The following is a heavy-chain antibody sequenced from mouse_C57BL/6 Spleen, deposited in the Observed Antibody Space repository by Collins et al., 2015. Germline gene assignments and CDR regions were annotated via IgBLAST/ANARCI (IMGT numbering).Heavy chain of an antibody. J-gene: IGHJ4*01. V-gene: IGHV2-9-1*01. CDR1: GFSLTSYA. Sequence: QVQLKESGPGLVAPSQSLSIACTVSGFSLTSYAIGWVRQPPGKGLEWLGVIWTGGGTNYNSALKSRLSISKDNSKSQVFLKMNSLQTDDTARYYCARRYYGPYYAMDYWGQGTSVTVSS. CDR2: IWTGGGT. CDR3: ARRYYGPYYAMDY. D-gene: IGHD1-1*01.